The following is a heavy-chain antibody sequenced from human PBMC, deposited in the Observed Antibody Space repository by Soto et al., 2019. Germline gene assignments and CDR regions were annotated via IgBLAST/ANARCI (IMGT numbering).Heavy chain of an antibody. D-gene: IGHD6-6*01. CDR2: IYLIGST. CDR3: ARTSRFDC. J-gene: IGHJ4*02. CDR1: GGSISSGDYS. Sequence: SETLSLTCAVSGGSISSGDYSWSWIRQPPGKGLEWIGYIYLIGSTYYSPSLKSRVTMSVDRSKNQFSLNLSSVTAADTAVYYCARTSRFDCWGQGTLVTVSS. V-gene: IGHV4-30-2*01.